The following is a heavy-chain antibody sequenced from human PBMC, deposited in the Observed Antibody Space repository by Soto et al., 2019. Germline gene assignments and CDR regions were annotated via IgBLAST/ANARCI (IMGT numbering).Heavy chain of an antibody. CDR2: IYHSGST. D-gene: IGHD4-17*01. Sequence: SETLSLTCAVYGGSVNGYCWNWIRQPPGKGLEWIGSIYHSGSTYYNPSLKSRVTISVDTSKNQFSLKLSSVTAADTAVYYCARGGSPDGDYGLDYWGQGTLVTVSS. CDR3: ARGGSPDGDYGLDY. V-gene: IGHV4-34*01. CDR1: GGSVNGYC. J-gene: IGHJ4*02.